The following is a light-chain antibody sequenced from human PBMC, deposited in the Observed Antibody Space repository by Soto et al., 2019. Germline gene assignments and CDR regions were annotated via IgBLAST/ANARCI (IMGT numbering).Light chain of an antibody. CDR3: SSYTSSSTPHVV. J-gene: IGLJ2*01. V-gene: IGLV2-14*01. CDR1: SSDVGGYNY. Sequence: QSALTQPASVSGSPGQSITISCTGTSSDVGGYNYVSWYQQHPGKAPKLMIYDVSNRPSGVSNRFAGSKSGNTASLTISGLQAEDEADYYCSSYTSSSTPHVVFGGGTQLTVL. CDR2: DVS.